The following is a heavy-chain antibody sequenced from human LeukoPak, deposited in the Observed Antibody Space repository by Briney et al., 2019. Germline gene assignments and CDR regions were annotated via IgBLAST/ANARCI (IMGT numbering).Heavy chain of an antibody. CDR1: GFTFSSYA. CDR2: ISGSGGST. CDR3: AKEGAMITFGGVIVT. J-gene: IGHJ4*02. V-gene: IGHV3-23*01. Sequence: GGSLRLSCAASGFTFSSYAMSWVRQAPGKGLEWVSAISGSGGSTYYADSVKGRFTISRDNSKNMLYLQMNSLRAEDTAVYYCAKEGAMITFGGVIVTWGQGTLVTVSS. D-gene: IGHD3-16*02.